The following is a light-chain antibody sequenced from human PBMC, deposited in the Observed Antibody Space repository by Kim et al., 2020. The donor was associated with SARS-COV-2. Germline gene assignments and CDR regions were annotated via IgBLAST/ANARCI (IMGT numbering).Light chain of an antibody. V-gene: IGLV9-49*01. Sequence: QPVLTQPPSASASLGASVTLTCTLSSGYSTYKVDRYQQRPGMGPRFVMRVGTGGVVGFKGDGIPDRFSVLGSGLIRNLTINNIQEEDESDYHCGTDHSNGNDFVWVFGGGTQLTVL. CDR3: GTDHSNGNDFVWV. J-gene: IGLJ3*02. CDR1: SGYSTYK. CDR2: VGTGGVVG.